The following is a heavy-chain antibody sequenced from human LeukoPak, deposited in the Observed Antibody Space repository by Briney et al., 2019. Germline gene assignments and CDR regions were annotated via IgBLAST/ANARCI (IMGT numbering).Heavy chain of an antibody. CDR3: AREVGSGSPKYYFDY. V-gene: IGHV1-46*01. CDR1: GYTFTSYY. CDR2: INPSDGST. J-gene: IGHJ4*02. Sequence: SVKVSCKASGYTFTSYYMHWVRQAPGQGLEWMGIINPSDGSTSYAQKFQGRVTMTRDTSTSTVYMELSSLRSEDTAVYYCAREVGSGSPKYYFDYWGQGTLVTVSS. D-gene: IGHD1-26*01.